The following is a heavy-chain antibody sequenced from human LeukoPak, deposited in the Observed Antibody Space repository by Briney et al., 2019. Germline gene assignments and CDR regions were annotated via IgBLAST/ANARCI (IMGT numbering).Heavy chain of an antibody. Sequence: PGGSLRLSCAASGFTFSDFWMHWVRQAPGKGLVWVSRINSGGTVTNYADSVKGRLTISRDNAKNSVYLQMNSLRVEDTAVYYCARSGMTNSTSCYYYWGQGTLVTVSS. D-gene: IGHD2-2*01. V-gene: IGHV3-74*01. J-gene: IGHJ4*02. CDR3: ARSGMTNSTSCYYY. CDR1: GFTFSDFW. CDR2: INSGGTVT.